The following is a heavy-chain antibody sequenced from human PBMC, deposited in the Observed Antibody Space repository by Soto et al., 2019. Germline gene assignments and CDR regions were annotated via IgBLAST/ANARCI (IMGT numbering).Heavy chain of an antibody. J-gene: IGHJ1*01. CDR2: IYYSGST. CDR1: GYSISSSNW. V-gene: IGHV4-28*03. CDR3: ARAPELSGYYPDYFQH. Sequence: SETLSLTCAVSGYSISSSNWWGWIRQPPGKGLEWIGYIYYSGSTYYSPSLKSRVTMSVDTSKNQFSLKLSSVTAVDTAVYYCARAPELSGYYPDYFQHWGQGTLVTVSS. D-gene: IGHD3-22*01.